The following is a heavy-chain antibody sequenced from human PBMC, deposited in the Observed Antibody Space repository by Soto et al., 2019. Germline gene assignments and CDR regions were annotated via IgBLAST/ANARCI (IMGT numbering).Heavy chain of an antibody. D-gene: IGHD3-10*01. CDR3: VKQGYYGSGTYYIPDY. J-gene: IGHJ4*02. V-gene: IGHV4-39*01. CDR2: SYYTRST. CDR1: GGSIHTPDFY. Sequence: ASGTPSPTRVFSGGSIHTPDFYWGWGRPTPGKGLEFIGSSYYTRSTYYNPSLESRVTVSVDTSENHFSLKLTSVTAADTAVYYCVKQGYYGSGTYYIPDYWGPGILVTVSS.